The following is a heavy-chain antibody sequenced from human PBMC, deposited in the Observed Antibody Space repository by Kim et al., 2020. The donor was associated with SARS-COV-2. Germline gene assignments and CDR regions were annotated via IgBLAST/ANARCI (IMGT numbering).Heavy chain of an antibody. Sequence: SETLSLTCTVSGGSLTSGSYYWTWLRQPPGKGLEWIGYFYYTGPPKYNPSLQSRVIIGGDTTRNQFSLKLSSVTAADTAGYYCARGRGYCSGGNCQWLLEPWGEGTLVSVSS. CDR2: FYYTGPP. CDR3: ARGRGYCSGGNCQWLLEP. J-gene: IGHJ5*02. D-gene: IGHD2-15*01. CDR1: GGSLTSGSYY. V-gene: IGHV4-61*01.